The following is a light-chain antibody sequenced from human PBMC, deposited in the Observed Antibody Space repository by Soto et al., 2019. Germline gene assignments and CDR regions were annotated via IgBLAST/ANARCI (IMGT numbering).Light chain of an antibody. J-gene: IGKJ5*01. Sequence: DVVMTESPLSLPVTLGQPASISCRSSQSRVHSDGNTYFSWFQQRQGRSPRRXXYKVSNRDSGVPARFSGSGSGTDGALKISRVEAEDGWVYYCMQETHWPITFGQGTRLEIK. CDR3: MQETHWPIT. V-gene: IGKV2-30*02. CDR1: QSRVHSDGNTY. CDR2: KVS.